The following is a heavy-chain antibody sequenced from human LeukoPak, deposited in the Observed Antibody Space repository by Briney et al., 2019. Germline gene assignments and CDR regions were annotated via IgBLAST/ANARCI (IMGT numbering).Heavy chain of an antibody. CDR1: GFTFSSYS. Sequence: GGSLRLSCAASGFTFSSYSMSWVRQAPGKGLEWVSSISSSSSYIYYADSVKGRFTISRHNAKNSLYLQMDSLRAEDTAVYYCARGRGLSGYCSSTSCYRFYYGSGSYYNWFDPWGQGTLVTVSS. D-gene: IGHD2-2*01. CDR2: ISSSSSYI. CDR3: ARGRGLSGYCSSTSCYRFYYGSGSYYNWFDP. V-gene: IGHV3-21*01. J-gene: IGHJ5*02.